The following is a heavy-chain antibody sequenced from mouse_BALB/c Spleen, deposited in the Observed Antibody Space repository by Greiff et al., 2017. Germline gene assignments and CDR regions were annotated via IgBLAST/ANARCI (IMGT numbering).Heavy chain of an antibody. CDR3: TKSPLDYGSSYDYYAMDY. V-gene: IGHV1-5*01. D-gene: IGHD1-1*01. CDR1: GYSFTSYW. CDR2: IYPGNSDT. Sequence: EVKLEESGTVLARPGASVKMSCKASGYSFTSYWMHWVKQRPGQGLEWIGAIYPGNSDTSYNQKFKGKAKLTAVTSASTAYMELSSLTNEDSAVYYCTKSPLDYGSSYDYYAMDYWGQGTSVTVSS. J-gene: IGHJ4*01.